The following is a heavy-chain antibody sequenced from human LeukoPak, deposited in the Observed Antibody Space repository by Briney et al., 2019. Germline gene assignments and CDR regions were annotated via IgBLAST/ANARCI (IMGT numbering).Heavy chain of an antibody. V-gene: IGHV5-51*01. D-gene: IGHD6-19*01. CDR1: GYSFTTYW. Sequence: GESLKISCKGSGYSFTTYWIGWVRQMPDKGLEWMGLIYPGDSETRYSPSFQGQVTISADKSTSTAYLQWSSLKASDTAMYYCARCGWTNYYYGMDVWAKGPRSPSP. CDR2: IYPGDSET. CDR3: ARCGWTNYYYGMDV. J-gene: IGHJ6*02.